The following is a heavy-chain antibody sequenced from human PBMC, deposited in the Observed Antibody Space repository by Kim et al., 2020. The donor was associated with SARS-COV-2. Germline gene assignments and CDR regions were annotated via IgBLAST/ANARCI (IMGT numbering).Heavy chain of an antibody. J-gene: IGHJ4*02. D-gene: IGHD5-12*01. Sequence: SETLSLTCTVSGGSISSGDYYWSWIRQPPGKGLEWIGYIYYSGSTYYNPSLKSRVTISVDTSKNQFSLKLSSVTAAETAVYYCARASWDIVATTLDYWGQGTLVTVSS. CDR1: GGSISSGDYY. CDR3: ARASWDIVATTLDY. V-gene: IGHV4-30-4*01. CDR2: IYYSGST.